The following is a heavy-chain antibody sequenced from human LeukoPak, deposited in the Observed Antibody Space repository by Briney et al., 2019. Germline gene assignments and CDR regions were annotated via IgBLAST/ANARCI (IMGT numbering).Heavy chain of an antibody. Sequence: PGGSLRLSCAASGFTFSSYGMHWVRQAPGKGLEWVAVIWYDGSEKLYAESVKGRFTISRDNSINTLYLQMNSLRAEDTALYYCASEGAFRGGSRRYFDIWGRGTLVTVSS. D-gene: IGHD3-10*01. V-gene: IGHV3-33*01. CDR1: GFTFSSYG. CDR2: IWYDGSEK. CDR3: ASEGAFRGGSRRYFDI. J-gene: IGHJ2*01.